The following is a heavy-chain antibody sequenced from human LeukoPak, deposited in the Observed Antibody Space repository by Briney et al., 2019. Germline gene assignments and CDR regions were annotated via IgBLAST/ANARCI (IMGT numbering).Heavy chain of an antibody. V-gene: IGHV3-7*03. CDR2: IKQDGSEK. D-gene: IGHD6-13*01. CDR1: GFTFSSYW. CDR3: GGSAAAGFFDY. Sequence: GGSLRLSCAASGFTFSSYWMSWVRQAPGRGLEWVANIKQDGSEKYYVDSVKGRFTISRDNAKNSLYMQMNSLRAEDTAVYYCGGSAAAGFFDYWGQGTLVTVSS. J-gene: IGHJ4*02.